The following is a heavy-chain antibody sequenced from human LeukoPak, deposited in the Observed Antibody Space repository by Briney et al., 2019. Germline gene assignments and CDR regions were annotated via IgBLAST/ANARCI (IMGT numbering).Heavy chain of an antibody. CDR1: GFTFSSYG. CDR2: ISYDGSDK. D-gene: IGHD6-6*01. Sequence: GGSLRLSCAASGFTFSSYGMHWVRQAPGKGLEWVAVISYDGSDKYYADSVKGRFTISRDHSKNTLYLQMNSLRAEDTAVYYCAKDSPLYSSSAYYMDVWVKGTTVTVSS. CDR3: AKDSPLYSSSAYYMDV. J-gene: IGHJ6*03. V-gene: IGHV3-30*18.